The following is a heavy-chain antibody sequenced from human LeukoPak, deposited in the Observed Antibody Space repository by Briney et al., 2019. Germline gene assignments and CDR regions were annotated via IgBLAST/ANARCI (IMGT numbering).Heavy chain of an antibody. V-gene: IGHV4-30-4*01. CDR1: GGSISSGDYY. D-gene: IGHD3-3*01. J-gene: IGHJ5*02. CDR3: AREVTIFGVVIMNWFDP. Sequence: SQTLSLTCTVSGGSISSGDYYWSWIRQPPGKSLEWIGYIYYSGSTYYNPSLKSRVTISVDTSKNQFSLKLSSVTAADTAVYYCAREVTIFGVVIMNWFDPWGQGTLVTVSS. CDR2: IYYSGST.